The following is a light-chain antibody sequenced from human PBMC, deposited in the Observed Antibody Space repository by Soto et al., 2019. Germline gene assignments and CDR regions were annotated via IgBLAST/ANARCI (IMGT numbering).Light chain of an antibody. CDR2: DNN. Sequence: QSVLTQQPSVSGAPGQRVIISCTGSSSNIGAGYDVHWYQQLPGTAPRLLIYDNNNRPSGVPARFSVSKSDTSASLAITGLQPEDEADYYCPSYDSSLSGSYVVGTGTKVTV. V-gene: IGLV1-40*01. CDR1: SSNIGAGYD. CDR3: PSYDSSLSGSYV. J-gene: IGLJ1*01.